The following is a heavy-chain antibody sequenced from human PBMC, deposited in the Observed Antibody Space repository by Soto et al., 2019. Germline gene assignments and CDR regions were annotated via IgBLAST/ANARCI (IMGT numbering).Heavy chain of an antibody. V-gene: IGHV3-30*18. D-gene: IGHD3-9*01. J-gene: IGHJ4*02. CDR1: GFTFSSYG. CDR2: ISYDGSNK. CDR3: AKVPPFDWSESGFDY. Sequence: GGSLRLSCAASGFTFSSYGMHWVRQAPGKGLEWVAVISYDGSNKYYADSVKGRFTISRDNSKNTLYLQMNSLRAEDTAVYYCAKVPPFDWSESGFDYWGQGTLVTVSS.